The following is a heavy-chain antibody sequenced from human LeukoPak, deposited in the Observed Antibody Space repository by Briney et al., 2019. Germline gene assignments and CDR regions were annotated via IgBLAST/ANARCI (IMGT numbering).Heavy chain of an antibody. V-gene: IGHV4-39*07. Sequence: PSETLSLTCTVSGGSISSSSYYWGWLRQPPGKGLEWIGSIYYSGSTYYNPSLKSRVTISVDTSKNQFSLKLSSVTAADTAVYYCARDFRAWNYGADDAFDIWGQGTMVTVSS. D-gene: IGHD1-7*01. CDR3: ARDFRAWNYGADDAFDI. CDR1: GGSISSSSYY. CDR2: IYYSGST. J-gene: IGHJ3*02.